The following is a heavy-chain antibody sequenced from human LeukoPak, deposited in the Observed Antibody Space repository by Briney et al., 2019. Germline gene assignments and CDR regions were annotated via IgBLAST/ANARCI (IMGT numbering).Heavy chain of an antibody. CDR1: GYTFTSYG. D-gene: IGHD6-6*01. CDR2: ISAYNGNT. J-gene: IGHJ5*02. Sequence: ASVKVSCKASGYTFTSYGISWVRQAPGQGLEWMGWISAYNGNTNYAQKLQGRVTMTTDTSTSTAYMELRSLRSDDTAVYYCARDPLPGIAARSYNWFDPWGQGTLVTVSS. V-gene: IGHV1-18*01. CDR3: ARDPLPGIAARSYNWFDP.